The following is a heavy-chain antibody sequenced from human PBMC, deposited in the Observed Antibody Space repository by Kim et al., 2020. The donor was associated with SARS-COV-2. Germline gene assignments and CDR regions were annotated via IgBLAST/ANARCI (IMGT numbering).Heavy chain of an antibody. D-gene: IGHD3-3*01. V-gene: IGHV4-39*01. CDR3: ARQQARITIFGVFIAYFDY. J-gene: IGHJ4*02. CDR1: GGSISSSSYY. Sequence: SETLSLTCTVSGGSISSSSYYWGWIRQPPGKGLAWIGSIYQSGSTYYRPSLKSRVTISVDTSKNQFSLKLSSVTAADTAVYYCARQQARITIFGVFIAYFDYWGQGTLVTVSS. CDR2: IYQSGST.